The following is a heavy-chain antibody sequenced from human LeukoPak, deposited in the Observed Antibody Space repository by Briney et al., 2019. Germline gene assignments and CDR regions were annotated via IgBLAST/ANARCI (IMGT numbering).Heavy chain of an antibody. J-gene: IGHJ3*02. CDR2: ISGSGGST. D-gene: IGHD5-12*01. CDR3: AKDRFSGYDAGVDAFDI. CDR1: GFTFSRYA. V-gene: IGHV3-23*01. Sequence: GGSLRLSCAPSGFTFSRYAMSWVRQAPGKGLEWVSAISGSGGSTYYADSVKGRFTISRDNSKNTLYLQMNSLRAEDTAVYYCAKDRFSGYDAGVDAFDIWGQGTMVTVSS.